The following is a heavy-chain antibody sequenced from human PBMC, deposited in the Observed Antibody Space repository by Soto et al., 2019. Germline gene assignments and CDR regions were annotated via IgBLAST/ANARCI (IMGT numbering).Heavy chain of an antibody. Sequence: QVQLVQSGAEVKKPGFSVKVSCKASGGTFSSYDISWVRQAPGQGLEWMGGIIPIFGTANYAQKFQGRVTITADESTSTAYMELSSLRSEDTAVYYCARARTVVTLNPFDYWGQGTLVTVSS. CDR2: IIPIFGTA. J-gene: IGHJ4*02. CDR3: ARARTVVTLNPFDY. V-gene: IGHV1-69*01. CDR1: GGTFSSYD. D-gene: IGHD2-21*02.